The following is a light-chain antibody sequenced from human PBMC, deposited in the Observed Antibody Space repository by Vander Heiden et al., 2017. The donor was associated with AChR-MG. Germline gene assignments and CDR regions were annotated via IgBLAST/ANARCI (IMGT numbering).Light chain of an antibody. CDR1: SSDVGSYNL. J-gene: IGLJ1*01. CDR2: EGS. CDR3: CSYAGINYV. V-gene: IGLV2-23*01. Sequence: QSALTQPASVSGSPGQSITISCTGTSSDVGSYNLVSWYQQHPGKAPKLMIYEGSKRPSGVSNRFSGSKSGNTASLTISGLQAEDEADYYCCSYAGINYVFGTGTKVT.